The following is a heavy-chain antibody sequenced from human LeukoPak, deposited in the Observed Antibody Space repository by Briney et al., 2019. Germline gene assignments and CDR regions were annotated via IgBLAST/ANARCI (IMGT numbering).Heavy chain of an antibody. CDR2: TYYRSKWYN. CDR3: ARDISSSWYIDSYYYYGMDV. Sequence: SQTLSLTCAISGDSVSSNSAAWNWIRQSPSRGLEWLGRTYYRSKWYNDYAVSVKSRITINPDTSKNQFSLQLNSVTPEDTAVYYCARDISSSWYIDSYYYYGMDVWGQGTTVTVSS. J-gene: IGHJ6*02. CDR1: GDSVSSNSAA. D-gene: IGHD6-13*01. V-gene: IGHV6-1*01.